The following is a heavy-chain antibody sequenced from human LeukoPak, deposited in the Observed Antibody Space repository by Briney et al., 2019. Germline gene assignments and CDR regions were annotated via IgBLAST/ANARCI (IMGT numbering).Heavy chain of an antibody. CDR3: ARHYYSSGSYYSRSYYYGMDV. CDR1: GGSISSYY. J-gene: IGHJ6*02. Sequence: SETLSLTCTVSGGSISSYYWTWIRQPPGKGPEWIGYISYSGSTNYNPSLKSRVTISVDMSKNQFSLKLSSVTAADTAVYYCARHYYSSGSYYSRSYYYGMDVWGQGTSVTVSS. CDR2: ISYSGST. D-gene: IGHD3-10*01. V-gene: IGHV4-59*08.